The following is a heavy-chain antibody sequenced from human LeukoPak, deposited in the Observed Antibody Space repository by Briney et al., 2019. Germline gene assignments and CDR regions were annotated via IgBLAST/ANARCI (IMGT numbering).Heavy chain of an antibody. CDR1: GFTVSSNY. J-gene: IGHJ6*02. CDR2: IYSGGST. V-gene: IGHV3-53*05. CDR3: AREMAAAGNYYYYGMDV. D-gene: IGHD6-13*01. Sequence: GGSLRLSCAASGFTVSSNYMSWVRQAPGKGLEWVSVIYSGGSTYYADSVKGRFTISRGNSKNTLYLQMNSLRAEDTAVYYCAREMAAAGNYYYYGMDVWGQGTTVTVSS.